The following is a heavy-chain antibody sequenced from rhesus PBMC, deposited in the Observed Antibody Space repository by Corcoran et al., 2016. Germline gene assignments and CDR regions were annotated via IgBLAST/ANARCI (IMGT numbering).Heavy chain of an antibody. Sequence: QVQLTESGPGLVTPSETLSHTCAVPVGYISDTYSLRWLLQQPGQGPECLGDILGRWWATNYNPSLKNRVTISVEPSKNQFSLQLSSVTAADTAVYYCARADGGYWGVQFLEWSRNDRYSWNKFDYWGQGVLVTVSS. J-gene: IGHJ4*01. CDR2: ILGRWWAT. CDR1: VGYISDTYS. V-gene: IGHV4-106*01. D-gene: IGHD1-20*01. CDR3: ARADGGYWGVQFLEWSRNDRYSWNKFDY.